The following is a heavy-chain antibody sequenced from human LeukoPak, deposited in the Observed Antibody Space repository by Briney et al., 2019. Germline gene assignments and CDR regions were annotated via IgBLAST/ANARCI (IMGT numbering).Heavy chain of an antibody. Sequence: PSETLSLTCAVYGGSFSGYYWSWIRQPPGKGLEWIGEINHSGSTNYNPSLKSRVTISVDTSKNQFSLKLSSVTAADTAVYYCARTYYYGSGGVTDAFDIWGQGTMVTVSS. D-gene: IGHD3-10*01. CDR3: ARTYYYGSGGVTDAFDI. CDR1: GGSFSGYY. J-gene: IGHJ3*02. CDR2: INHSGST. V-gene: IGHV4-34*01.